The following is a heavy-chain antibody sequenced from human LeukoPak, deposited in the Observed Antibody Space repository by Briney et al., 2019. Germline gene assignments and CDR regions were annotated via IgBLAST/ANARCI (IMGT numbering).Heavy chain of an antibody. Sequence: GGSLRLFCAASGFTFSSYAMHWVRHAPGKGLERVAVISYDGSNKYYADSVKGRFTISRDNSKNTLYLQMNSLRAEDTAVYYCARDSGSYSYYYYYYMDVWGKGTTVTISS. CDR1: GFTFSSYA. D-gene: IGHD1-26*01. V-gene: IGHV3-30*04. CDR2: ISYDGSNK. CDR3: ARDSGSYSYYYYYYMDV. J-gene: IGHJ6*03.